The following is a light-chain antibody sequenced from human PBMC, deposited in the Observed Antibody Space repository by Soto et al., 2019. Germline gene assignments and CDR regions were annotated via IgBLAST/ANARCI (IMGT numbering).Light chain of an antibody. CDR2: LAS. CDR1: QSVRSNY. CDR3: QQYGSSPPIT. J-gene: IGKJ2*01. Sequence: EIVLMQSPGTLSLSPGQRATLSCRASQSVRSNYLAWYQQKPGQAPRLLIYLASSRATGIPDRFSGSGSGTDFTLTISRLEPEDFAVYYCQQYGSSPPITFGQGTKLEIK. V-gene: IGKV3-20*01.